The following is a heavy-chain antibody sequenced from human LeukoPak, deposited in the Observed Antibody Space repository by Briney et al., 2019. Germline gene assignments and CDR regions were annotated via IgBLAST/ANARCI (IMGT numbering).Heavy chain of an antibody. D-gene: IGHD1-1*01. V-gene: IGHV3-23*01. CDR2: ISGGGGST. CDR1: GFTFSSYA. CDR3: AKDAGGYGAFDI. J-gene: IGHJ3*02. Sequence: GGSLRLSCAASGFTFSSYAMSWVRQAPGKGLEWVSGISGGGGSTFYADSVKGRFTIPRDNSKNTLYPQMNSLRAEDTAVYYCAKDAGGYGAFDIWGQGTMVTVSS.